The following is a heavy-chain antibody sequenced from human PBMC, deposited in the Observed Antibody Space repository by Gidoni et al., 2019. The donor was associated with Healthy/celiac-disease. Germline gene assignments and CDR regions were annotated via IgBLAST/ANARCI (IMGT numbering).Heavy chain of an antibody. Sequence: QVQLVQSGAEGKKPGSSVKVSCKASGDTFSSYAISWVRQAPGQGREWMGGIIPTFGTANYAQKFQGRVTITADKSTSTAYMALSSLRSEDTAVYYCARGGYCSSTSCYTYGMDVWGQGTTVTVSS. D-gene: IGHD2-2*03. J-gene: IGHJ6*02. CDR2: IIPTFGTA. CDR1: GDTFSSYA. CDR3: ARGGYCSSTSCYTYGMDV. V-gene: IGHV1-69*06.